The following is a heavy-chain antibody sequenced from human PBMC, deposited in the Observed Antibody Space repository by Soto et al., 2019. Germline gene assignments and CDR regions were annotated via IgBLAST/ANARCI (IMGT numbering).Heavy chain of an antibody. J-gene: IGHJ6*02. CDR3: ARDGRTTNPLFVAYGMDV. V-gene: IGHV3-13*01. D-gene: IGHD2-2*01. CDR2: IGPAGDT. CDR1: GFTFSSYD. Sequence: GVSLRLSCAASGFTFSSYDMHWVRQATGQGLEWVSAIGPAGDTYYPGSVKGRFTISRENAKNSLYLQMNSLRAGDTAVYYCARDGRTTNPLFVAYGMDVWGQGTTVTVSS.